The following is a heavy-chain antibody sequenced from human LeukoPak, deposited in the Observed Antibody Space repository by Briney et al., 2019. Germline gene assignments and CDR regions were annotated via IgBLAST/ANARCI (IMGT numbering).Heavy chain of an antibody. CDR1: GYTFTSYD. Sequence: GASVKVSCKASGYTFTSYDINWVRQATGQGLEWMGWMNPNSGNTGYAQKFQGRVTMTRNTSISTAYMELSSLRSEDTAVYYCARTEKAVAGTPCDYWGQGTLVTVSS. CDR2: MNPNSGNT. J-gene: IGHJ4*02. D-gene: IGHD6-19*01. CDR3: ARTEKAVAGTPCDY. V-gene: IGHV1-8*01.